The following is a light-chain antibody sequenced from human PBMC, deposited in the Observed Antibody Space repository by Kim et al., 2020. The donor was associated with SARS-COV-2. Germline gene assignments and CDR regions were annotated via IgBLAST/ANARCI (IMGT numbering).Light chain of an antibody. Sequence: DIQMTQSPSTLSASVGDRVTITCRASQNINNWLAWYQQKPGTTPKVLIYKASSLESGVPSRFSGSGSGTEFTLTINSLQPDDFATYYCQQYYSYSRTFGPGAKVDIK. J-gene: IGKJ1*01. CDR1: QNINNW. CDR2: KAS. CDR3: QQYYSYSRT. V-gene: IGKV1-5*03.